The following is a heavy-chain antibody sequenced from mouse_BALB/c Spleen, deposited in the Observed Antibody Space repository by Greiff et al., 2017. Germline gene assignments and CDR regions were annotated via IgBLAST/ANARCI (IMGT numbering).Heavy chain of an antibody. Sequence: VHVKQSGPELVKPGASVKMSCKASGYTFTSYVMHWVKQKPGQGLEWIGYINPYNDGTKYNEKFKGKATLTSDKSSSTAYMELSSLTSEDSAVYYCARPAYYGKAMDYWGQGTSVTVSS. CDR2: INPYNDGT. D-gene: IGHD2-10*01. CDR1: GYTFTSYV. CDR3: ARPAYYGKAMDY. V-gene: IGHV1-14*01. J-gene: IGHJ4*01.